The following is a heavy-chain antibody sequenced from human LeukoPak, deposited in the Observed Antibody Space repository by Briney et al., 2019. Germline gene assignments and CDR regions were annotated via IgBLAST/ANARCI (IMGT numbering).Heavy chain of an antibody. Sequence: PSETLSLTCTVSGGSINFYYWSWIRQPAGKGLEWIGRIYSTGSTNYSPSLKSRVTMSVDKSKNQFSLNLSSVTAADTAVYYCTRAVITFGATVAKGFDRWGQGTLVTVSS. CDR2: IYSTGST. CDR1: GGSINFYY. V-gene: IGHV4-4*07. D-gene: IGHD3-16*01. CDR3: TRAVITFGATVAKGFDR. J-gene: IGHJ4*02.